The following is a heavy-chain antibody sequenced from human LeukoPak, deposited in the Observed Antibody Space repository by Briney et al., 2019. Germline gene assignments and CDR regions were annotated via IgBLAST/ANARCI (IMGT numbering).Heavy chain of an antibody. CDR3: SKDLRGYSQPFDY. V-gene: IGHV3-23*01. Sequence: AGSLRLSCAASGFSFSRCALNWVRQAPGKGLEWVSAISGGAYNTYYADPVNGRFTISRANSLDTPHLQMTILRASVTAPYTCSKDLRGYSQPFDYWGQGTLVTVSS. CDR2: ISGGAYNT. CDR1: GFSFSRCA. J-gene: IGHJ4*02. D-gene: IGHD5-18*01.